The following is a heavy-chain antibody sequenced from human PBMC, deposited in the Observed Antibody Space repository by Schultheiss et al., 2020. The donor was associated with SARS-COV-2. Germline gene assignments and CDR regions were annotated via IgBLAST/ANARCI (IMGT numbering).Heavy chain of an antibody. D-gene: IGHD5-18*01. CDR3: AREEDTAMDSYYYYYMDV. Sequence: GGSLRLSCAASGFTFSSYSMNWVRQAPGKGLEWVSYISSSSSTIYYADSVKGRFTISRDNAKNSLYLQMNSLRAEDTAVYYCAREEDTAMDSYYYYYMDVCAKGTTVTVSS. CDR1: GFTFSSYS. J-gene: IGHJ6*03. CDR2: ISSSSSTI. V-gene: IGHV3-48*01.